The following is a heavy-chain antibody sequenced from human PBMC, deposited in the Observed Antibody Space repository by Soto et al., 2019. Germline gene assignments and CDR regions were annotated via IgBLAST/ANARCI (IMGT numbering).Heavy chain of an antibody. CDR2: ISSNSAYI. V-gene: IGHV3-21*01. CDR3: TRDASRDSSARGWFDP. Sequence: GGSQRLSCAASGFTFRSFTMNWVRQAPGKGLEWVSTISSNSAYIYYTDALRGRFTISRDNAKNSLHLQMNCLRAEDTAVYYCTRDASRDSSARGWFDPWGPGTLVTVSS. D-gene: IGHD6-13*01. CDR1: GFTFRSFT. J-gene: IGHJ5*02.